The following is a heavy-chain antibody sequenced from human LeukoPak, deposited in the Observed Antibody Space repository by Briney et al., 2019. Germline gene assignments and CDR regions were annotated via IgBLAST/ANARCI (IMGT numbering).Heavy chain of an antibody. J-gene: IGHJ5*02. V-gene: IGHV1-18*01. Sequence: VASVKVSCKASGYTFTSYGISWVRQAPGQGLEWMGWISAYNGNTNYAQKLQGRVTMTTDTSTSTAYMELSSLRSEDTAAYYCARDRGGYSNYDWFDPWGQGTLVTVSS. D-gene: IGHD4-11*01. CDR2: ISAYNGNT. CDR1: GYTFTSYG. CDR3: ARDRGGYSNYDWFDP.